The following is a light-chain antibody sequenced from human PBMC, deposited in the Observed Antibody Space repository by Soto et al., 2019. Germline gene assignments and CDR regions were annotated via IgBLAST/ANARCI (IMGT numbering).Light chain of an antibody. Sequence: QAVVTQEPSLTVSPGGTGTLTCASSTGAVTSGYYPNWFQQKPGQPPRALIYSTTYKHSWTPARFSGSLLGGKAALTLSGVQPEVGADYYCLLFYGDGVVFGGGTQLTVL. CDR3: LLFYGDGVV. CDR2: STT. J-gene: IGLJ2*01. V-gene: IGLV7-43*01. CDR1: TGAVTSGYY.